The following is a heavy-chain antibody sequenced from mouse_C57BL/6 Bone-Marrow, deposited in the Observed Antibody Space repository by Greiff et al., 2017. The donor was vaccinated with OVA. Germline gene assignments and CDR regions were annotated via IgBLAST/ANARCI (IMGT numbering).Heavy chain of an antibody. J-gene: IGHJ1*03. Sequence: VQLQESGAELVKPGASVKLSCKASGYTFTSYWMHWVKQRPGQGLEWIGMIHPNSGSTNYNEKFKSKATLTVDKSSSTAYMQLSSLTAEDSAVYYGARRPYGSSPYWYFDVWGTGTTVTVSA. CDR3: ARRPYGSSPYWYFDV. CDR2: IHPNSGST. V-gene: IGHV1-64*01. D-gene: IGHD1-1*01. CDR1: GYTFTSYW.